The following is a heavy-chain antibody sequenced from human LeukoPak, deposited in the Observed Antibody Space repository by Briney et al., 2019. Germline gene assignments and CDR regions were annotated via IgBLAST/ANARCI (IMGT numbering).Heavy chain of an antibody. D-gene: IGHD2-15*01. Sequence: GGSLRLSCAASGFTFSSYAMSWVRQAPGKGLEWVSAISGSGGSTYYADSVKGRFTISRDNSKNTLYLQMNSLRAEDTAVYYCAKDCSGGSCYDSEGLDYWGQGTLVTVSS. V-gene: IGHV3-23*01. CDR3: AKDCSGGSCYDSEGLDY. CDR1: GFTFSSYA. CDR2: ISGSGGST. J-gene: IGHJ4*02.